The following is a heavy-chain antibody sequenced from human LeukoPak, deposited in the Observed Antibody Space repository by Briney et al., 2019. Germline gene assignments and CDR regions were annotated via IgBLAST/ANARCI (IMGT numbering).Heavy chain of an antibody. CDR3: ARARAAADAFDI. Sequence: SETLSLTCTVSGGSISSGSYYWGWIRQPPGKGLEWIGSIYYSGSTYYNPSLKSRVTISVDTSKNQFSLKLSSVTAADTAVYYCARARAAADAFDIWGQGTMVTVSS. CDR2: IYYSGST. J-gene: IGHJ3*02. V-gene: IGHV4-39*01. CDR1: GGSISSGSYY. D-gene: IGHD6-13*01.